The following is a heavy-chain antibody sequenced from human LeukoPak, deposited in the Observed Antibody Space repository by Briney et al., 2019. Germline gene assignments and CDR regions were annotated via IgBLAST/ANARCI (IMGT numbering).Heavy chain of an antibody. J-gene: IGHJ4*02. D-gene: IGHD1-26*01. CDR2: IYYSGST. Sequence: SETLSLTCTVSGGSVNSGSYYWNWIRQPPGKGLEWIGYIYYSGSTNYNPSLKSRVTISVDTSKNQFSLKLSSVTAADTAVYYCARAAYSGSYHFDYWGQGTLVTVSS. V-gene: IGHV4-61*01. CDR3: ARAAYSGSYHFDY. CDR1: GGSVNSGSYY.